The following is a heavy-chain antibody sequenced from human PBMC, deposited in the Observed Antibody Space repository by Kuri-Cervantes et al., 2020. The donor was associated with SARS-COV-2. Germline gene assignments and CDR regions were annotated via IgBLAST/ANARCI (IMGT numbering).Heavy chain of an antibody. CDR2: IGTAGDT. J-gene: IGHJ4*02. CDR1: GFTFSSYD. V-gene: IGHV3-13*01. Sequence: GESLKISCAASGFTFSSYDMHWVRQATGKGLEWVSAIGTAGDTYYPGSVKGRFTISRENAKNSLYLQMNSLRAGDTAVYYCAREGHSGLWYWGQGTLVTVSS. CDR3: AREGHSGLWY. D-gene: IGHD6-13*01.